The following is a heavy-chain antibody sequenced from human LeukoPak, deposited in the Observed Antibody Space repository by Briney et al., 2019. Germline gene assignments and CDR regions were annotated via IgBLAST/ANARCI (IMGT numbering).Heavy chain of an antibody. Sequence: GGSLRLSCAASGYTYSRYAILWARQAPGKGLEWVSAISGNGGSTFYADSVKGRLTISRDNSKNTLCLQMNSLRAEDTGVYFCAKACRIQLGFPFDYGGQGTLVTVS. V-gene: IGHV3-23*01. CDR1: GYTYSRYA. CDR2: ISGNGGST. CDR3: AKACRIQLGFPFDY. J-gene: IGHJ4*02. D-gene: IGHD5-18*01.